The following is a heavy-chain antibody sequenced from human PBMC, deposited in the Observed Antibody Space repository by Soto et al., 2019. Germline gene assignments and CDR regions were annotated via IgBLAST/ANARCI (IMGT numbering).Heavy chain of an antibody. J-gene: IGHJ1*01. D-gene: IGHD1-26*01. Sequence: QVQLVDSGGGVVQPGGSLRLSCATSGFTFSTYGMHWVRQAPGKGLEWVAVISNDGRNKYYADFVKGRFALSRDNSKNTVFMQMSSLRDEDTAVYYCAKDLGSEWQLLGYWGQGTLVIVSS. CDR1: GFTFSTYG. CDR2: ISNDGRNK. V-gene: IGHV3-30*18. CDR3: AKDLGSEWQLLGY.